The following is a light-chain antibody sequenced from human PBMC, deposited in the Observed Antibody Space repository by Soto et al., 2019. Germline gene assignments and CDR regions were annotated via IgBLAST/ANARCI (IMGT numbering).Light chain of an antibody. CDR3: SSYTRSSTPDD. Sequence: QSVLTQPASVSGSPGQSSTISCTGTSSDVGGYNYVSWYQQHPGKAPKLMIYEVSNRPSGVSNRFSGSKSGNTASLTISWLQAENEADYYCSSYTRSSTPDDFGTGTK. V-gene: IGLV2-14*01. CDR2: EVS. J-gene: IGLJ1*01. CDR1: SSDVGGYNY.